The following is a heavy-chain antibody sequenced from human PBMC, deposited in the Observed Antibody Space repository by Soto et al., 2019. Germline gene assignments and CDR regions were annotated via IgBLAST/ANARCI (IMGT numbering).Heavy chain of an antibody. Sequence: PGGSLRLSCAASGFTFSSYAMSWVRQAPGKGLEWVSAISGSGGSTYYADSVKGRFTISRDNSKNTLYLQMNSLRAEDTAVYYCAKVRSQNMITFGGVIVLWGQGTLITVSS. D-gene: IGHD3-16*02. J-gene: IGHJ4*02. V-gene: IGHV3-23*01. CDR3: AKVRSQNMITFGGVIVL. CDR2: ISGSGGST. CDR1: GFTFSSYA.